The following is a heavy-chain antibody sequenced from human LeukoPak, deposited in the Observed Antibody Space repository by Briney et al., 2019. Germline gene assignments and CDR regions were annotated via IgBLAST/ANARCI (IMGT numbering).Heavy chain of an antibody. CDR1: GFTFSSYA. V-gene: IGHV3-23*01. CDR2: ISGSGGST. J-gene: IGHJ4*02. CDR3: AKGSGYCSSTSCYGDFDY. Sequence: GGSLRLSCAASGFTFSSYAMSWVRQAPGKGLEWVSAISGSGGSTYYADSVKGRFTISRDNSKNTLYLQMNSLRAEDTAVYYWAKGSGYCSSTSCYGDFDYWGQGILVTVSS. D-gene: IGHD2-2*03.